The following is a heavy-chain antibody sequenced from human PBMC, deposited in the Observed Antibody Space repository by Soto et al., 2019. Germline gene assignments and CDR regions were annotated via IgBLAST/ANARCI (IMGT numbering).Heavy chain of an antibody. Sequence: GGSLRLSCAASGFTVSSNYMSWVRQAPGKGLEWVSVIYSGGSTYYADSVKGRFTISRDNAKNSLYLQMNSLRAEDTAVYYCARAGYSYGLDYYYGMDVWGQGTTVTVSS. CDR2: IYSGGST. CDR1: GFTVSSNY. V-gene: IGHV3-53*01. CDR3: ARAGYSYGLDYYYGMDV. J-gene: IGHJ6*02. D-gene: IGHD5-18*01.